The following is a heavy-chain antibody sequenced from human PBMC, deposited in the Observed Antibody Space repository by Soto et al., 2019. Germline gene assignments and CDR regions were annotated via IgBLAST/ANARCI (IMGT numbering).Heavy chain of an antibody. CDR1: GFTFIDHY. V-gene: IGHV3-21*01. D-gene: IGHD6-13*01. Sequence: GGSLRLSCAASGFTFIDHYMDWVRQAPGKGLEWVSSISSSSSYIYYADSVKGRFTISRDNAKNSLYLQMNSLRAEDTAVYYCARGPQLALENVYIDYWGQGTLVSVSS. CDR2: ISSSSSYI. J-gene: IGHJ4*02. CDR3: ARGPQLALENVYIDY.